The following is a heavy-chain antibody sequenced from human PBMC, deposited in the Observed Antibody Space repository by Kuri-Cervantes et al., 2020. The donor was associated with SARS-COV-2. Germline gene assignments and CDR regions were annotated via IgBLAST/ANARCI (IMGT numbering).Heavy chain of an antibody. Sequence: SETLSLTCTVSGYSISRGYYWGWIRQPPGKGLEWIGSIYHSGSTYYNPSLKSRVTISVDTSKNQFSLKLTSVTAADTAVYFCVGIWSNYRFDYWGQGTLVTVSS. CDR2: IYHSGST. J-gene: IGHJ4*02. V-gene: IGHV4-38-2*02. CDR3: VGIWSNYRFDY. CDR1: GYSISRGYY. D-gene: IGHD3-3*01.